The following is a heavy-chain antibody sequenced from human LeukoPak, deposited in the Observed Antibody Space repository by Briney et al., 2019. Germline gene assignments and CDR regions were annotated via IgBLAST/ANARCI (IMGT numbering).Heavy chain of an antibody. CDR1: GFTFSTYS. CDR2: ISSSGSTT. J-gene: IGHJ4*02. Sequence: GGSLRLSCAASGFTFSTYSMNWVRQAPGKGLEWVSYISSSGSTTHYADSVKGRFTISRDNAKKSLYLQMNSLRAEDTAVYYCARDNYDSSGYYFDWGQGTLVTVSS. D-gene: IGHD3-22*01. CDR3: ARDNYDSSGYYFD. V-gene: IGHV3-48*04.